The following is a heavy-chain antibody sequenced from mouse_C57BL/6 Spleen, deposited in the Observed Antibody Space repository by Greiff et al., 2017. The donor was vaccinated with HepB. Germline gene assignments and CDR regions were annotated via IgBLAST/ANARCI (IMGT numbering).Heavy chain of an antibody. CDR2: IDPSDSYT. CDR1: GYTFTSYR. CDR3: ARITTVVDYYAMDY. Sequence: QVQLQQPGAELVKPGASVKLSCKASGYTFTSYRMQWVKQRPGQGLEWIGEIDPSDSYTNYNQKFKGKATLTVDTSSSTAYMQLSSLTSEDSAVYYCARITTVVDYYAMDYWGQGTSVTVSS. D-gene: IGHD1-1*01. J-gene: IGHJ4*01. V-gene: IGHV1-50*01.